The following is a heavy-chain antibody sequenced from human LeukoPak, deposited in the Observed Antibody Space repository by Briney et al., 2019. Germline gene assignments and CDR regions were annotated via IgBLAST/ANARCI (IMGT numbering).Heavy chain of an antibody. CDR2: IIPIFGTA. V-gene: IGHV1-69*06. CDR3: ARTRSSSSSWYGQFDY. J-gene: IGHJ4*02. CDR1: GGTFSSYA. Sequence: SVKVSCKASGGTFSSYAISWVRQAPGQGLERMGGIIPIFGTANYAQKFQGRVTITADKSTSTAYMELSSLRSEDTAVYYCARTRSSSSSWYGQFDYWGQGTLVTVSS. D-gene: IGHD6-13*01.